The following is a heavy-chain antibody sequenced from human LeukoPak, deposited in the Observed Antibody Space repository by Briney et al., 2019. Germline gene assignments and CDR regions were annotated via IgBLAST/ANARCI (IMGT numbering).Heavy chain of an antibody. Sequence: GGSLRLSCAASGFIFSQYSMNWVRQAPGKGLEWVSHIRSSSETFYADSVKGRFTISRDIARNSLYLQMNNLRGEDTAIYYCARDVGNSGYGCDLWGQGTLVTVSS. CDR3: ARDVGNSGYGCDL. J-gene: IGHJ5*02. CDR1: GFIFSQYS. V-gene: IGHV3-48*01. CDR2: IRSSSET. D-gene: IGHD5-12*01.